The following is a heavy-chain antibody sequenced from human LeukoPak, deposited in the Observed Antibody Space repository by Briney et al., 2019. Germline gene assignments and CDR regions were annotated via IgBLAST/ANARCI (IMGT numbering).Heavy chain of an antibody. D-gene: IGHD6-19*01. CDR1: GYTFTSYG. J-gene: IGHJ3*02. CDR3: ATSSGWYGHDAFDI. Sequence: GASVKVSCKASGYTFTSYGISWVRQAPGQGLEWMGWISAYNGNTNYAQKLQGRVTMTTDTSTSTAYMELRSLRPDDTAVYYCATSSGWYGHDAFDIWGQGTMVTVSS. CDR2: ISAYNGNT. V-gene: IGHV1-18*01.